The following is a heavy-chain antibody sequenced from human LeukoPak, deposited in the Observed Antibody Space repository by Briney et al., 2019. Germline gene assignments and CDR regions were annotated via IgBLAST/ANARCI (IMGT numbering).Heavy chain of an antibody. CDR2: IIPILGIA. V-gene: IGHV1-69*04. CDR1: GGTFSSYT. J-gene: IGHJ5*02. CDR3: AREAPYCGGDCPEPGFDP. D-gene: IGHD2-21*02. Sequence: GSSVKVSRKASGGTFSSYTISWVRQAPGQGLEWMGRIIPILGIANYAQKFQGRVTITADKSTSTAYMELSSLRSEDTAVYYCAREAPYCGGDCPEPGFDPWGQGTLVTVSS.